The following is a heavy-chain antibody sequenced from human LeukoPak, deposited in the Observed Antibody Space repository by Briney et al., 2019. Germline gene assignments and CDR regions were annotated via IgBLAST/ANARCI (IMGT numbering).Heavy chain of an antibody. CDR3: AKDESDYGDY. Sequence: GGTLRLSCAASGFAFSRYGMHWVRHAPGKGLEWVAFIRYDGSNKYYADPVKGRFTISRDNYKNTLYLQMNSLRAEDTAVYYCAKDESDYGDYWGQGTLVTVSS. CDR1: GFAFSRYG. V-gene: IGHV3-30*02. CDR2: IRYDGSNK. J-gene: IGHJ4*02.